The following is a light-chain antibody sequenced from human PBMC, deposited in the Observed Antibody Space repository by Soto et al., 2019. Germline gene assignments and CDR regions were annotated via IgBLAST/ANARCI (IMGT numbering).Light chain of an antibody. CDR3: QPCGSSCT. V-gene: IGKV3-20*01. J-gene: IGKJ5*01. Sequence: EIVLTQSPGTLSLSPGERATLSCRASQTFSNSFLSWFQQIPGQAPRLLIYGASMRATGIPDRFSGSGSGTDFTLTISRLEPEDFAVYYCQPCGSSCTSGQGTRLEIK. CDR1: QTFSNSF. CDR2: GAS.